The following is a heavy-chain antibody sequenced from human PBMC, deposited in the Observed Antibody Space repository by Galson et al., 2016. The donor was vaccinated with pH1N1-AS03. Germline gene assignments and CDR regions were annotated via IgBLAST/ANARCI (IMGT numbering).Heavy chain of an antibody. CDR3: GSYRGVPFFDS. CDR2: ISAYNGNT. D-gene: IGHD3-16*02. J-gene: IGHJ4*02. Sequence: SVKVSCKASGYTFSSYGISWVRQAPGQGLEWVGWISAYNGNTHYAQNLRGRVTMTTDTSTSTAYMELRSLRSDDTAVYYCGSYRGVPFFDSWGQGILVTVSS. CDR1: GYTFSSYG. V-gene: IGHV1-18*01.